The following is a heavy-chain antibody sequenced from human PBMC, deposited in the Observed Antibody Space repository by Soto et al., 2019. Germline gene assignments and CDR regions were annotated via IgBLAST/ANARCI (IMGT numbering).Heavy chain of an antibody. CDR1: GFTFSYYW. Sequence: EVQLVESGGGLVEPGGSLRLSCAASGFTFSYYWMHWVRQTPEKGLVWVARIYSDGIATTYADSVKGRFTTSRDNSKNTLYLQMNSVRADDTAVYYCARGNYGGFDYWGQGTLVTVSS. CDR3: ARGNYGGFDY. J-gene: IGHJ4*02. CDR2: IYSDGIAT. V-gene: IGHV3-74*03. D-gene: IGHD4-17*01.